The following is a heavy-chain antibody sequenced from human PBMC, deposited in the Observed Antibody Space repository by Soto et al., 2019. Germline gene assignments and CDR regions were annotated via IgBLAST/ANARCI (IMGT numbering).Heavy chain of an antibody. D-gene: IGHD6-6*01. CDR2: INHSGST. Sequence: SETLSLTCAVYGGSFSGYYWSWIRQPPGKGLEWIGEINHSGSTNYNPSLKSRVTISVDTSKNQFSLKLSSVTAADTAVYYCAREDSSSRWFDPWGQGTLVTVSS. J-gene: IGHJ5*02. CDR3: AREDSSSRWFDP. CDR1: GGSFSGYY. V-gene: IGHV4-34*01.